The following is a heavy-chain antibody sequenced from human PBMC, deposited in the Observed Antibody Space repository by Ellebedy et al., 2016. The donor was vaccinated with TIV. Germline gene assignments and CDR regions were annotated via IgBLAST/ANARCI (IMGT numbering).Heavy chain of an antibody. D-gene: IGHD3-10*01. Sequence: AASVKVSCKASGYTFTSDYISWVRQATGQGREYLGWMKPSSGNTGYAQKFQGRVTMTRNTSTSTAYMELSSLRSEDTAVYYCAVGLFDPWGQGTLVTVSS. CDR3: AVGLFDP. J-gene: IGHJ5*02. CDR1: GYTFTSDY. V-gene: IGHV1-8*01. CDR2: MKPSSGNT.